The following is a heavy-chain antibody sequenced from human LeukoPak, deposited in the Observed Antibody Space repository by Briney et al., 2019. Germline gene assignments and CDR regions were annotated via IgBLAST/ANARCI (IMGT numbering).Heavy chain of an antibody. V-gene: IGHV4-4*07. CDR1: GGSISSYY. D-gene: IGHD3-16*01. CDR2: IYTSGST. Sequence: PSETLSLTRTDSGGSISSYYWSWIRQPAGKGLEWIGRIYTSGSTNYNPSLKSRVTMSVHTSKDQFSLKLSSVTAAETAVYYGARDRFQDMDVWGKGTTVTVSS. J-gene: IGHJ6*03. CDR3: ARDRFQDMDV.